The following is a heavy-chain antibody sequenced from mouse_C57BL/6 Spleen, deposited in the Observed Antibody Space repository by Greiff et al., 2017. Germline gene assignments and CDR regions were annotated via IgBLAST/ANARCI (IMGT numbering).Heavy chain of an antibody. V-gene: IGHV1-53*01. CDR2: INPSNGGT. D-gene: IGHD2-1*01. CDR3: ARGRDTHYGNYVDYAMDY. CDR1: GYTFTSYW. Sequence: VQLQQPGTELVKPGASVKLSCKASGYTFTSYWMHWVKQRPGQGLEWIGNINPSNGGTNYNEKFKSKATLTVDKSSSTAYMQLSSLTSEDSAVYYCARGRDTHYGNYVDYAMDYWGQGTSVTVSS. J-gene: IGHJ4*01.